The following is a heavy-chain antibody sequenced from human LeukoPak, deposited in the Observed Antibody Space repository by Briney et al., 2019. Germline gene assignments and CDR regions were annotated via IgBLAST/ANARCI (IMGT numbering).Heavy chain of an antibody. Sequence: ASVKVSCKASGYTFTTYAMHWVRQAPGQRLEWMGWINAGNGNTKYSQKFQGRVTITRDTSASTAYMELSSLRSEDTAVYYCARWAYSSGWGASGIWGQGTLVTVSS. CDR1: GYTFTTYA. J-gene: IGHJ4*02. V-gene: IGHV1-3*01. D-gene: IGHD6-19*01. CDR2: INAGNGNT. CDR3: ARWAYSSGWGASGI.